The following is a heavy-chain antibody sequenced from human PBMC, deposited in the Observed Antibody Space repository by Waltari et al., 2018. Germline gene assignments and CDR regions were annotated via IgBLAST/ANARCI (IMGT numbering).Heavy chain of an antibody. D-gene: IGHD3-16*01. CDR1: GFTFRSYW. Sequence: EVQLVESGGGLVQPGGSLRLSCAASGFTFRSYWMHWVRQAPGKGLVCVSRINGDGSSTNYADSVKGRFTISRDNAKNTLYLQMNSLRAEDTAVYYCARERGGYNWFDPWGQGTLVTVSS. V-gene: IGHV3-74*01. CDR2: INGDGSST. J-gene: IGHJ5*02. CDR3: ARERGGYNWFDP.